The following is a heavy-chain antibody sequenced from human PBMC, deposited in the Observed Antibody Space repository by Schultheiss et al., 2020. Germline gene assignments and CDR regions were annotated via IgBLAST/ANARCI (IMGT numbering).Heavy chain of an antibody. Sequence: GGSLILSCAASGFTFSSYAMSWVRQAPGKGLEWVSAISGSGGSTYYADSVKGRFTISRDNSKNTLYLQMNSLRAEDTAVYYCARAPPYGSAFDYWGQGTLVTVSS. J-gene: IGHJ4*02. CDR1: GFTFSSYA. D-gene: IGHD3-10*01. V-gene: IGHV3-23*01. CDR3: ARAPPYGSAFDY. CDR2: ISGSGGST.